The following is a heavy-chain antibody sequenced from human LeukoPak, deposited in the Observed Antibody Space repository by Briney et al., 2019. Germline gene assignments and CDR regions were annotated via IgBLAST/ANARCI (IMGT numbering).Heavy chain of an antibody. CDR2: ISGSGGSI. Sequence: GGSLSLSCTASGFTFSDYAMSWVREAPGKGLEWVSGISGSGGSIRYADSVTGRFIISRDNSKNTLYLQMNSLRAEDTAVYYCAKGGDGYNYYFDYWGQETLVTVSS. D-gene: IGHD5-24*01. CDR1: GFTFSDYA. CDR3: AKGGDGYNYYFDY. V-gene: IGHV3-23*01. J-gene: IGHJ4*02.